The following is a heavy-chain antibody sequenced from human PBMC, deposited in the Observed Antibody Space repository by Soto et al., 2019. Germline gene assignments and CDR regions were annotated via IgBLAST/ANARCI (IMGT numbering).Heavy chain of an antibody. CDR2: INSDGSTT. CDR3: ARGTPHCSGGSCYYVYAFDI. V-gene: IGHV3-74*01. Sequence: GSLRLPCADYGFAVSTCWMHWVRQAPGKGLVWVSRINSDGSTTSYADSVKGRFTISRDNAKNTLYLQMNSLRAEDTAVYYCARGTPHCSGGSCYYVYAFDIWGRGTMVTVSS. CDR1: GFAVSTCW. J-gene: IGHJ3*02. D-gene: IGHD2-15*01.